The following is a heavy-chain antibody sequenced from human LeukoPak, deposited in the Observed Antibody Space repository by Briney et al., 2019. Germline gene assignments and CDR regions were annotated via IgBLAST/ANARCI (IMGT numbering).Heavy chain of an antibody. CDR1: GFTFSSYA. CDR2: ISDDGSDK. J-gene: IGHJ6*03. V-gene: IGHV3-30*01. D-gene: IGHD7-27*01. Sequence: PGRSLRLSCAASGFTFSSYAMHWVRQAPGKGLEWVAVISDDGSDKYYADSVKGRFSISRDNSKNTMYLQVNSVRSEDTALFHYARGGKSGENYYYYMDVWGKGTTVTVSS. CDR3: ARGGKSGENYYYYMDV.